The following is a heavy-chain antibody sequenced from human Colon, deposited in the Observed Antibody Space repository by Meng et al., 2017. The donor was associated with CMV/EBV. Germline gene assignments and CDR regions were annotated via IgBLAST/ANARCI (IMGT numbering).Heavy chain of an antibody. CDR1: GYTFTANH. J-gene: IGHJ4*02. V-gene: IGHV1-2*02. CDR3: VRESWYFDF. D-gene: IGHD6-13*01. Sequence: QVQQVQSGTEVKKPGASVKVSCQTSGYTFTANHLHWVRQAPGQGLEWMGWIYPQDGGTYFAQKFQDRVTLTRDTSITTAYMELSGLTSDDTASYYCVRESWYFDFWGEGTLVTVSS. CDR2: IYPQDGGT.